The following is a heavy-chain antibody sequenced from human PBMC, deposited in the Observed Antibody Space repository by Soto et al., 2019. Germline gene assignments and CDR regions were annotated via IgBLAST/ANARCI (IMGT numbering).Heavy chain of an antibody. V-gene: IGHV5-51*01. Sequence: PGESLKISCKASGYSFTSYWIGWVRQIPGKGLEWMGIIYPSDSVTRYGPSFQGQVTISADKSISTAYLQWNSLKASDTAMYYCATPTRTGSRRGFDIWGQGTMVTVSS. CDR3: ATPTRTGSRRGFDI. CDR1: GYSFTSYW. CDR2: IYPSDSVT. J-gene: IGHJ3*02.